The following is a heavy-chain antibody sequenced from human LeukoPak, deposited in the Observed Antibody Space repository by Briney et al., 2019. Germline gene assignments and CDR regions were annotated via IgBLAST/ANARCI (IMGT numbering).Heavy chain of an antibody. Sequence: PGGSLRLSCAASGFTFSDYYMSWIRQAPGKGLEWVSYISSSGSTIYYADSVKGRFTISRDNAKNSLYLQMNSLRAEDTAVYYCANEGESGSYYEGFSYWGQGTLVTVSS. CDR3: ANEGESGSYYEGFSY. V-gene: IGHV3-11*04. CDR2: ISSSGSTI. D-gene: IGHD1-26*01. CDR1: GFTFSDYY. J-gene: IGHJ4*02.